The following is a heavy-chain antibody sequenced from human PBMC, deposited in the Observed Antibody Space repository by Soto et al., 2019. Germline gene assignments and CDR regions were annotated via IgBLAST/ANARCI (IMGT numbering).Heavy chain of an antibody. J-gene: IGHJ1*01. Sequence: GGSLRLSCVASGFNLSHPWMTWVRQAAGKGLEWVGRIKSKTDGGTADYAAPVKGRATISRDDSKNTVYLQMNSLKTEDTAVYYCTTGIYDDIWTGYRNGACRGRGDRVTVSS. CDR2: IKSKTDGGTA. CDR1: GFNLSHPW. D-gene: IGHD3-9*01. CDR3: TTGIYDDIWTGYRNGAC. V-gene: IGHV3-15*01.